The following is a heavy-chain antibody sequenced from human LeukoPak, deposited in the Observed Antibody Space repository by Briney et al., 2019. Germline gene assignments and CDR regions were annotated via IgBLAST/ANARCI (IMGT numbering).Heavy chain of an antibody. CDR1: GFTFSSYA. J-gene: IGHJ4*02. Sequence: GGSLRLSCAASGFTFSSYAMSWVRQAPGKGLEWVSAISGSGGSTYYADSVKGRFTISRDNSKNTLYLQMNSLRAEDTAVYYCAKDVTYYGSGSYVDYWGRGTLVTVSS. D-gene: IGHD3-10*01. CDR2: ISGSGGST. V-gene: IGHV3-23*01. CDR3: AKDVTYYGSGSYVDY.